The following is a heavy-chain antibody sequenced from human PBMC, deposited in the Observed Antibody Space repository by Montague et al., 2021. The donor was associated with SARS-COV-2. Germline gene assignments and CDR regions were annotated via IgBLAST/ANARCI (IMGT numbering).Heavy chain of an antibody. CDR1: GGSISSNNNY. V-gene: IGHV4-39*01. D-gene: IGHD3-10*01. CDR2: IYYSGTT. J-gene: IGHJ5*02. Sequence: SETLSLTCTVSGGSISSNNNYWGWIRQSAGKGLEWIGSIYYSGTTYYNPSLKSRVTISVDTSKNQFSLRLSSVTATDTSVYYCARSTATFGESHNWFAPWGLGTLVIASS. CDR3: ARSTATFGESHNWFAP.